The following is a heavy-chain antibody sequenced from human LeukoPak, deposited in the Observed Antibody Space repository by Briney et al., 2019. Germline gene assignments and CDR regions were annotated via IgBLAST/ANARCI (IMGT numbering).Heavy chain of an antibody. CDR1: GFTFSRYW. D-gene: IGHD2-15*01. Sequence: GGSQRLSWAASGFTFSRYWMGWVRHAPGEGRVWVSRINSVGSNTIYTDSGEGRFTVSRDHAEKTTYLQVNSVSAEDTALYYCWRESDCSGGSCYFRRAEYFQHWGQGTLVTVSS. CDR2: INSVGSNT. J-gene: IGHJ1*01. CDR3: WRESDCSGGSCYFRRAEYFQH. V-gene: IGHV3-74*01.